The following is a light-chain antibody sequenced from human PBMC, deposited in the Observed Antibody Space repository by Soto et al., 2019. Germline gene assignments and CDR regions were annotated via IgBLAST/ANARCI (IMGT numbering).Light chain of an antibody. CDR3: MQTLQTPT. CDR1: RNLMHSNGYNY. CDR2: LGS. V-gene: IGKV2-28*01. Sequence: DIVMTQSPLSLPVTPGDPASISCRSSRNLMHSNGYNYLDWYLQKPGQSPQLLIYLGSNRASGVPDRFSGSGSGTDFILRINRVEAEDVGVYYCMQTLQTPTFGQGTKVDIK. J-gene: IGKJ1*01.